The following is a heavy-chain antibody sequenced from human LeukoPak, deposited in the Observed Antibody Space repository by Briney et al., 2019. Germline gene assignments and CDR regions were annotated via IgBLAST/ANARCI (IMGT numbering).Heavy chain of an antibody. D-gene: IGHD1-14*01. CDR3: ARSRTGPNWFDP. J-gene: IGHJ5*02. V-gene: IGHV3-21*01. CDR1: GFTFSSYS. Sequence: KTGGSLRLSCAASGFTFSSYSMNWVRQAPGKGLEWVSSIYSSGTYIYYADSVKGRFTISRDNAKNSLYLQMNSLRAEDTAVYYCARSRTGPNWFDPWGQGTLGTVSS. CDR2: IYSSGTYI.